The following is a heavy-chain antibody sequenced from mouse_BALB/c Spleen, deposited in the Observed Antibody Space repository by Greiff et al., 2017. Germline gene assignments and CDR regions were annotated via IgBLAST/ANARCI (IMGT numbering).Heavy chain of an antibody. CDR1: GFSLTSYG. J-gene: IGHJ2*01. V-gene: IGHV2-9*02. CDR2: IWAGGST. D-gene: IGHD4-1*01. Sequence: QVQLKESGPGLVAPSQSLSITCTVSGFSLTSYGVHWVRQPPGKGLEWLGVIWAGGSTNYNSALMSRLSISKDNSKSQVFLKMNSLQTDDTAMYYCARDRGLGRGFIDYWGQGTTLTVSS. CDR3: ARDRGLGRGFIDY.